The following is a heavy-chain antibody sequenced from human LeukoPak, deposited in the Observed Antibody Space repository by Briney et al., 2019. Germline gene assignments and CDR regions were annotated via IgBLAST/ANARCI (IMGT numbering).Heavy chain of an antibody. J-gene: IGHJ4*02. V-gene: IGHV3-9*01. CDR2: VSWNSGNV. CDR1: GFSFEDYA. D-gene: IGHD4-17*01. Sequence: GRSLRLSCAASGFSFEDYAMHWVRHPPGKGLEGVSGVSWNSGNVGYADSVKGRFTISRDNAKNFLYLQMSSLRAEDTALYYCAKAVYGDFQSTVDYWGRGTLVTVSS. CDR3: AKAVYGDFQSTVDY.